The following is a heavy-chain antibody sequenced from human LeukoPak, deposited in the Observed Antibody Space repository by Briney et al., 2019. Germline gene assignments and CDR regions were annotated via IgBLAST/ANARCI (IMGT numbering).Heavy chain of an antibody. Sequence: ASVKVSCKTSGYTFTSYAISWVRQAPGQGLEWMGWISGYNGHTNSAQKFQGRLTMTTDTSTSTADMELRGLTSDDTAVFYCARGFSANYYDYWGQGTLVTVSS. CDR2: ISGYNGHT. CDR1: GYTFTSYA. V-gene: IGHV1-18*01. CDR3: ARGFSANYYDY. J-gene: IGHJ4*02. D-gene: IGHD1-26*01.